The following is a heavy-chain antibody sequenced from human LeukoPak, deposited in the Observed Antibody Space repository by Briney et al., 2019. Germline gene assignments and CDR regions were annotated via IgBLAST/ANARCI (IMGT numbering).Heavy chain of an antibody. CDR2: ISAYNGNT. V-gene: IGHV1-18*01. CDR3: ARVGITMIVVVIPPDY. J-gene: IGHJ4*02. D-gene: IGHD3-22*01. Sequence: GASVKVSCKASGYTFTSYGISWVRQAPGQGLEWMGWISAYNGNTNYAQKLQGRVTMTTDTSTSTAYMELRSLRSDDTAVYYCARVGITMIVVVIPPDYWGQGTQVTVSS. CDR1: GYTFTSYG.